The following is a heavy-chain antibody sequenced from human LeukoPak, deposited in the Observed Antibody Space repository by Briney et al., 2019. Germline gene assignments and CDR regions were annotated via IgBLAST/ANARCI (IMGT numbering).Heavy chain of an antibody. V-gene: IGHV1-69*13. CDR1: GATFSNYV. Sequence: GASVKASCKASGATFSNYVINWVRQAPGQGLEWMGGFTPIFGTTNYAQKFRGRLTITADDSTSTAYLELSSLRSEDTAIYYCATPSYDYDSSAYWLGRFDNWGQGTLVTVSS. D-gene: IGHD3-22*01. CDR2: FTPIFGTT. CDR3: ATPSYDYDSSAYWLGRFDN. J-gene: IGHJ4*02.